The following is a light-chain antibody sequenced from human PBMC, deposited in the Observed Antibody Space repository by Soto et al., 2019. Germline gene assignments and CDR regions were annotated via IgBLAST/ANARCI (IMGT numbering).Light chain of an antibody. Sequence: DIQMTQSPSTLSASVGDRVTITCRASQSISSWLAWYQQKPGKAPKLLIYKASSLESGVPSRFSGSGSGTEFTLTISSLQPDDFVTYYCQQFETFGQGTKVEIK. CDR1: QSISSW. CDR2: KAS. CDR3: QQFET. V-gene: IGKV1-5*03. J-gene: IGKJ1*01.